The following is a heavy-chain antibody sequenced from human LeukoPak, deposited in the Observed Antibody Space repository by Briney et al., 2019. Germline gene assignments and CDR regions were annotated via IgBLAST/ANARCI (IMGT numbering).Heavy chain of an antibody. V-gene: IGHV1-18*04. J-gene: IGHJ6*04. CDR1: GYTFTSYG. Sequence: ASVKVSCKASGYTFTSYGITWVRQAPGQGLEWMGWISPYNGNTNYAQKLQGRVTMTTDTSTSTAYMELRSQRSDDTAVYYCALGRNDYGDPYYYYDMDVWGKGTTVTVSS. CDR3: ALGRNDYGDPYYYYDMDV. CDR2: ISPYNGNT. D-gene: IGHD4-17*01.